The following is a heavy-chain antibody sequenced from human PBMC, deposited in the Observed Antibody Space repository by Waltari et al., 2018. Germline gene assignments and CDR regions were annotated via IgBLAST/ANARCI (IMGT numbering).Heavy chain of an antibody. CDR2: ISGRGGSDNT. D-gene: IGHD3-10*01. Sequence: EVQLLESGGGLVQPGGSLRLSCAASGFTFSSYAMSWVRQAPGKGLEWVSAISGRGGSDNTNYADSVKGRFTISRDNSKKTLYLQMNSLRADDTAVYYCAECRGVRGVIPFDYWGQGTLVTVSS. CDR1: GFTFSSYA. V-gene: IGHV3-23*01. CDR3: AECRGVRGVIPFDY. J-gene: IGHJ4*02.